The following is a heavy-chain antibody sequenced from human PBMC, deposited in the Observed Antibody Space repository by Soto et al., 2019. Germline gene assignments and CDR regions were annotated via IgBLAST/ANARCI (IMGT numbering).Heavy chain of an antibody. Sequence: PGGSLRLSCAASGFTFSSYAMSWVRQAPGKGLEWVSAISGSGGSTYYADSVKGRFTISRDNSKNTLYLQMNSLRAEDTAVYYCAKGQGGGYDFWSGDNYGMDVWGRGTTVTVSS. CDR2: ISGSGGST. D-gene: IGHD3-3*01. CDR1: GFTFSSYA. V-gene: IGHV3-23*01. CDR3: AKGQGGGYDFWSGDNYGMDV. J-gene: IGHJ6*02.